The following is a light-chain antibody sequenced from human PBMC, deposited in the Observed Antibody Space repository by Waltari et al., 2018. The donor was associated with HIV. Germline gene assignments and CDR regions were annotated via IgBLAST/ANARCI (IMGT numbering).Light chain of an antibody. J-gene: IGKJ2*02. CDR2: GAS. Sequence: VMTQSPVTLSVSPGDRVTLSCRASQSVGSYLAWYQQKADQPPRLLVYGASVRAAENPARFSGTGSGTDFNLIIDDLHPVDCAVYFCHQYPDWPMCTFGQGTRVDIK. CDR1: QSVGSY. CDR3: HQYPDWPMCT. V-gene: IGKV3D-15*03.